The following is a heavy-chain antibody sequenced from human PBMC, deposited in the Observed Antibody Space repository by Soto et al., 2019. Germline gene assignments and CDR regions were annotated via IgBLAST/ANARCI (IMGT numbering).Heavy chain of an antibody. CDR1: GYTFTSYG. J-gene: IGHJ6*02. V-gene: IGHV1-18*01. Sequence: GASVKVSCKASGYTFTSYGISWVRQAPGQGLEWMGWISAYNGNTNYAQKLQGRVTMTTDTSTSTAYMELRSLRSDDTAVYYCARDVRNYDFWSGYGNDDYYYGMDVWGQGTTVTVS. D-gene: IGHD3-3*01. CDR3: ARDVRNYDFWSGYGNDDYYYGMDV. CDR2: ISAYNGNT.